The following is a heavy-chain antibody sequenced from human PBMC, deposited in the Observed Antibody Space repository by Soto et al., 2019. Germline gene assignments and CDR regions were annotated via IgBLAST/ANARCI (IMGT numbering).Heavy chain of an antibody. J-gene: IGHJ4*02. V-gene: IGHV3-23*01. CDR1: GFTFSNFA. CDR2: ISGTDDYT. D-gene: IGHD2-15*01. Sequence: GGSLRLSCAASGFTFSNFAMTWVRQAPGEGLEWVSSISGTDDYTYYADSVKGRFTISRDNSKNTLYLQMNSLRDEDTAVVYCAIPPEYCIGATCYFPFCYWGQGTLVTVSS. CDR3: AIPPEYCIGATCYFPFCY.